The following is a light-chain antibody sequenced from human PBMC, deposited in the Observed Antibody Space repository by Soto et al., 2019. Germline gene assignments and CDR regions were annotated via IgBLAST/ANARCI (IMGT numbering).Light chain of an antibody. CDR2: DNN. V-gene: IGLV1-51*01. CDR1: SSNIGHSY. CDR3: GTWDSSLSAV. Sequence: QSVLTQPPSVSAAPGQKVTISCSGSSSNIGHSYVSWYQQVPGTAPKLLIYDNNKRPSGIPDRFSGSQSGTSATLGITGLQTGDEADYYCGTWDSSLSAVFGGGTKLTVL. J-gene: IGLJ2*01.